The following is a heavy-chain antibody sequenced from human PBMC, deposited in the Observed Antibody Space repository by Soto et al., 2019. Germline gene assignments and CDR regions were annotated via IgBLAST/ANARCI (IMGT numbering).Heavy chain of an antibody. Sequence: QVQLVQSGAEVKKPGASVKVSCKASGYSFTTYNIHWVRQAPGPGLEWMGVVNPSSGSTSYAQKFQGRVTLTRDTSTSTVYMELSSLRSEDAAVYXCASWAPXAFHVWGQGTLVTVSS. CDR3: ASWAPXAFHV. J-gene: IGHJ3*01. CDR1: GYSFTTYN. V-gene: IGHV1-46*01. D-gene: IGHD3-16*01. CDR2: VNPSSGST.